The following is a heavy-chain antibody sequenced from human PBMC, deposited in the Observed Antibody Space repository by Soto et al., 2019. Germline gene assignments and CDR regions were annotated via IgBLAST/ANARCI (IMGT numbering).Heavy chain of an antibody. J-gene: IGHJ6*02. V-gene: IGHV3-30-3*01. CDR1: GFIFSTYA. CDR3: ARPGSGYDVLTGQYFYYYHAVDV. D-gene: IGHD3-9*01. CDR2: ISYDGSNK. Sequence: PXGCLSRSCAASGFIFSTYALHWVRQAPGNGLEWVAVISYDGSNKYYTDSVKGRFTISRDNSKNTLYLQMNSLRTEDTAIYYCARPGSGYDVLTGQYFYYYHAVDVWGQGTTVTVSS.